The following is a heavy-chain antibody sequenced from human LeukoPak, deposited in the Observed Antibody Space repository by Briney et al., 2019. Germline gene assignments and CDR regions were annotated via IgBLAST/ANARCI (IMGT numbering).Heavy chain of an antibody. Sequence: GGSLRLSCAASGFTFSSFSMNWVRQAPGKGLEWVSSISSSNIYKYYSDSVKGRFTISRDNAKNSLYLQMNSLRAEDAAVYYCAKAPVTSCRGAFCYPFDYWGQGTLVTVSS. CDR3: AKAPVTSCRGAFCYPFDY. CDR1: GFTFSSFS. D-gene: IGHD2-15*01. V-gene: IGHV3-21*04. CDR2: ISSSNIYK. J-gene: IGHJ4*02.